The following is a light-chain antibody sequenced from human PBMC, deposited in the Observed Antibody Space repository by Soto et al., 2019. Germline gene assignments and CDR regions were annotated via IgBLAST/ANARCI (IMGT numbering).Light chain of an antibody. V-gene: IGLV2-14*01. Sequence: QSALTQPASVSGSPGQSITISCTGTSSDVGGYNHVSWYQHSPGKAPKLILFAVSDRPSGVSHRFSGSKSGNTASLTISGLQAEDEAEYYCCSYTSLSTVVFDGGTQLTVL. CDR3: CSYTSLSTVV. J-gene: IGLJ2*01. CDR1: SSDVGGYNH. CDR2: AVS.